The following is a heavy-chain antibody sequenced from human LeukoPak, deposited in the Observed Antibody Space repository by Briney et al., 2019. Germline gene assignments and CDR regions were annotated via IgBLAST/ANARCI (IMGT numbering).Heavy chain of an antibody. Sequence: SQTLSLTCAISGDSVSSNSAAWNWIRQSPSRGLEWLGRTYYRSKWYNDYAVSVKSRITINPDTSKNQFSLQLNSVTPEDTAVYYCARDLSGMVVAATHIQGNNWFDPWGQGTLVTVSS. V-gene: IGHV6-1*01. D-gene: IGHD2-15*01. CDR3: ARDLSGMVVAATHIQGNNWFDP. CDR1: GDSVSSNSAA. CDR2: TYYRSKWYN. J-gene: IGHJ5*02.